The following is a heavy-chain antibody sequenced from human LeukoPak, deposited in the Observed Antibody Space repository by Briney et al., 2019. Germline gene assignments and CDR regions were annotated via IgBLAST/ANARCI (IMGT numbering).Heavy chain of an antibody. D-gene: IGHD1-26*01. CDR2: IYTSGST. V-gene: IGHV4-4*07. J-gene: IGHJ5*02. Sequence: SETLSLTCTVSGGSISSYYWSWIRQPAGKGLEWIGRIYTSGSTNYNPSLKSRVTMSVDTSKNQLSLKLSSVTAADTAVYYCARASGSYGYYWFDPWGQGTLVTVSS. CDR1: GGSISSYY. CDR3: ARASGSYGYYWFDP.